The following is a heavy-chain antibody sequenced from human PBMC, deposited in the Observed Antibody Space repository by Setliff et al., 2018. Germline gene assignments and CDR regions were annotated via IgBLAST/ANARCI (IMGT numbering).Heavy chain of an antibody. CDR1: GFTFSSYW. CDR2: IKEDGSQK. J-gene: IGHJ2*01. CDR3: ARGRPYSNINWYFDL. V-gene: IGHV3-7*03. Sequence: GGSLRLSCAASGFTFSSYWVDWVRQAPGKGPEWVASIKEDGSQKYYVDSVKGRFTISRDNAKTSLSLQMNSLRAEDTAFYYCARGRPYSNINWYFDLWGRGTLVTVSS. D-gene: IGHD6-13*01.